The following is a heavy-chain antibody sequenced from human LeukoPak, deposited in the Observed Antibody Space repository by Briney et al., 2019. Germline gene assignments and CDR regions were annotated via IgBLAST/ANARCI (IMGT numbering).Heavy chain of an antibody. CDR1: GFTFSSYG. V-gene: IGHV3-30*02. Sequence: GGSLRLSCAASGFTFSSYGMHWVRQAPGKGLEWVAFISYDGNNKYYADSVKGRFTISRDNSKNTLNLQMNSLRPEDTALYYCAKRGYSGSYYYLDYWGQGTLVTVSS. CDR2: ISYDGNNK. D-gene: IGHD1-26*01. CDR3: AKRGYSGSYYYLDY. J-gene: IGHJ4*02.